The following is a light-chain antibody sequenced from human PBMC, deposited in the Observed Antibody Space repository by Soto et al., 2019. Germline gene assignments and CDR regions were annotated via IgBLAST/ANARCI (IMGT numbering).Light chain of an antibody. Sequence: QSALTQPASVSGSPGQSITISCTGTSSDVGGYNYVSWYQQHPGKAPKLMIYDVSNRPSGVSNRFSGSKSGNTASLTISGLQAEDEADYYCSSYTSSIYVFGTGTRSPS. J-gene: IGLJ1*01. V-gene: IGLV2-14*01. CDR1: SSDVGGYNY. CDR2: DVS. CDR3: SSYTSSIYV.